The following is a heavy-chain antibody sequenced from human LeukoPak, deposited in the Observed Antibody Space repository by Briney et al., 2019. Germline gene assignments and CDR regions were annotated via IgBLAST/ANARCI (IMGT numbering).Heavy chain of an antibody. J-gene: IGHJ3*02. V-gene: IGHV4-39*01. Sequence: SETLSLTCTVSGGSISSSSYYWGWIRQPPGKGLEWIGSIYYSGSTYYNPPLKSRVTISVDTSKNQFSLKLSSVTAADTAVYYCARSGRGSSPILGVFDIWGQGTMVTVSS. CDR2: IYYSGST. D-gene: IGHD6-13*01. CDR3: ARSGRGSSPILGVFDI. CDR1: GGSISSSSYY.